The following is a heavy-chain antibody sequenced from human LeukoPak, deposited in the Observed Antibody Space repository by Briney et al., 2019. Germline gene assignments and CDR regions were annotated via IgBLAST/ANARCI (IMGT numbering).Heavy chain of an antibody. Sequence: GGSLRLSCAASGFTFSSYSMNWVRQAPGKRLEWVSSISSSSSYIYYADSVKGRFTISRDNAKNSLYLQMNSLRAEDTAVYYCARSGIAVAGHDYWGQGTLVTVSS. CDR2: ISSSSSYI. CDR1: GFTFSSYS. CDR3: ARSGIAVAGHDY. V-gene: IGHV3-21*01. D-gene: IGHD6-19*01. J-gene: IGHJ4*02.